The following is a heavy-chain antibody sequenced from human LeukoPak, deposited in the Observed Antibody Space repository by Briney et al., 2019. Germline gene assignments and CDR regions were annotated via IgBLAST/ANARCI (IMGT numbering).Heavy chain of an antibody. J-gene: IGHJ4*02. CDR3: TRQDIVGATLLDY. CDR2: IRSKANSYAT. CDR1: GFTFGDSA. D-gene: IGHD1-26*01. Sequence: GGSLRLSCAASGFTFGDSAMHWVRQASGKGLEWVGRIRSKANSYATAYAASVKGRFTISRDDSKNTAYLQMNSLKTEDTAVYYCTRQDIVGATLLDYWGQGTLVTVSS. V-gene: IGHV3-73*01.